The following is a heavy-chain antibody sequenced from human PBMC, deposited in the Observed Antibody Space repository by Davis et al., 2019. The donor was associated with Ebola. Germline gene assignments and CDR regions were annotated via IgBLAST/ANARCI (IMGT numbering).Heavy chain of an antibody. J-gene: IGHJ4*02. CDR3: ARHRRAAGYFDY. CDR2: IYPGDSDT. Sequence: GESLKISCQGSGYTFTNFWIGWVRPMPGKGLEWMGIIYPGDSDTRYSPSFQGQVTISADKSISTAYLQWSSLKASDTAMYYCARHRRAAGYFDYWGQGTLVTVSS. CDR1: GYTFTNFW. D-gene: IGHD6-13*01. V-gene: IGHV5-51*01.